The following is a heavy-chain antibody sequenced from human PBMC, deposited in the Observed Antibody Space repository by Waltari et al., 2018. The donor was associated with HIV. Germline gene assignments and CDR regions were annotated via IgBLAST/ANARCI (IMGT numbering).Heavy chain of an antibody. CDR2: ITPTFKTT. J-gene: IGHJ4*02. CDR3: ARNGDYAPAY. CDR1: GDTFRTYT. Sequence: QVQLVQSGAEVKKPGSSVKVSCRASGDTFRTYTISWVRQAPGQGREWMGGITPTFKTTKDAQKFQGRVTLTADESTRTTYMELTSLRSDDTAMYYCARNGDYAPAYWGQGTLVTVSS. D-gene: IGHD4-17*01. V-gene: IGHV1-69*01.